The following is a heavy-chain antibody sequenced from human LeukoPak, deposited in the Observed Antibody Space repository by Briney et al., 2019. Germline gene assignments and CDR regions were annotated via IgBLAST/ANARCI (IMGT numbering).Heavy chain of an antibody. V-gene: IGHV3-48*03. CDR3: ARDRGGAAAGTGYYYMDV. J-gene: IGHJ6*03. CDR2: ISSSGSTI. Sequence: GGSLRLSCAASGFTFSSYEMNWVRQAPGKGLEWVSYISSSGSTIYYADSVKGRFTISRDNAKNSLYLQMNSLRAEDTAVYYCARDRGGAAAGTGYYYMDVWGKGTTVTVSS. D-gene: IGHD6-13*01. CDR1: GFTFSSYE.